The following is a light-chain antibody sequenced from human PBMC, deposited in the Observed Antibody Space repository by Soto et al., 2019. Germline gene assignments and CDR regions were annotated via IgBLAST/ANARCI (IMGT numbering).Light chain of an antibody. CDR3: QQSYSTSRT. Sequence: DFQMTQSPASLSASVGDRVTITCRASQSISNYLNWYQQKPGEAPKLLIYAASSLQSGVPSRFSGSGSGTDFTLTITSLQPEDFATYYCQQSYSTSRTFGGGTKVEI. CDR2: AAS. V-gene: IGKV1-39*01. CDR1: QSISNY. J-gene: IGKJ4*01.